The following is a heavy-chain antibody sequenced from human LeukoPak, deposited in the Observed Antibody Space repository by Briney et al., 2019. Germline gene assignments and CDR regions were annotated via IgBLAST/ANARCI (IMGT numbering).Heavy chain of an antibody. J-gene: IGHJ5*02. Sequence: PSETLSLTCAVYGGSFSGYYWSWIRQPPGKGLEWIGEINHSGSTNYNPSLKSRVTISVDTSKNQFSLKLSSVTAADTAVYYCASRLRYFDWLANNWFDPWGQGTLVTVPS. V-gene: IGHV4-34*01. CDR1: GGSFSGYY. CDR3: ASRLRYFDWLANNWFDP. CDR2: INHSGST. D-gene: IGHD3-9*01.